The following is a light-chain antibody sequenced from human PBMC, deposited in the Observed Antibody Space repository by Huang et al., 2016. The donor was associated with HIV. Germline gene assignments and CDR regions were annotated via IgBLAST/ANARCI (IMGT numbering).Light chain of an antibody. CDR3: MQALQTPIT. Sequence: DIVMTQSPLSLPVTPGEPASISCRSNHSLLHSNGYNYLDWYLQKPGQSPQLLIYLCSKRASGVPDRVSGSGSGTDFTLKSSRVEAEDVGVYYCMQALQTPITFGQGTRLEIK. CDR2: LCS. CDR1: HSLLHSNGYNY. V-gene: IGKV2-28*01. J-gene: IGKJ5*01.